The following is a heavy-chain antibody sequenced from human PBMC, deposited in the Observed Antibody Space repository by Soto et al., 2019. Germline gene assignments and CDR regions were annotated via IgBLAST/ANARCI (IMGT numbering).Heavy chain of an antibody. D-gene: IGHD3-22*01. J-gene: IGHJ4*02. Sequence: QVQLQESGPGLVKPSQTLSLTCTVSGGSISRGDYYWSWIRQPPGKGLEWIGYIYYSGRTYYNQSLKSRVTISVDTSTNQFSLKLGSVTAADTAVYYCATASRYYDSRPVDYWGQGTLVTVSS. CDR1: GGSISRGDYY. V-gene: IGHV4-30-4*01. CDR2: IYYSGRT. CDR3: ATASRYYDSRPVDY.